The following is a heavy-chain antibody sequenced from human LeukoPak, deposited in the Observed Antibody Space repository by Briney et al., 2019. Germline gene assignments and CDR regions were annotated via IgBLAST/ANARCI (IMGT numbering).Heavy chain of an antibody. CDR2: IKEDGTET. Sequence: GGSLRLSCAASGVTFSRNWTSWVRPAPGQGLEWVANIKEDGTETYSVDSVKGRFTISRDNAKNSLYLQMNSLRVEDTAVYYCAKEGRSLQTYWGQGSLVTVSS. CDR1: GVTFSRNW. V-gene: IGHV3-7*03. D-gene: IGHD5-24*01. CDR3: AKEGRSLQTY. J-gene: IGHJ4*02.